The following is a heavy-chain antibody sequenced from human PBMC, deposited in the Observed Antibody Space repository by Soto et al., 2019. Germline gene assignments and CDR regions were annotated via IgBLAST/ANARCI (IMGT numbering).Heavy chain of an antibody. D-gene: IGHD6-19*01. J-gene: IGHJ4*02. CDR3: AREQPLGYSSGWYGSFDY. CDR2: ISYDGSNK. CDR1: GFTFSSYA. V-gene: IGHV3-30-3*01. Sequence: QVQLVESGGGVVQPGRSLRLSCAASGFTFSSYAMHWVRQAPGKGLEWVAVISYDGSNKYYADSVKGRFTISRDQSKNTLYLQMNSLRAEDTAVYYCAREQPLGYSSGWYGSFDYWGQGTLVTVSS.